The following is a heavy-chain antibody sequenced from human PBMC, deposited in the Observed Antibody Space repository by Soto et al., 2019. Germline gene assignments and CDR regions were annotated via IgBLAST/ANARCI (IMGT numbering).Heavy chain of an antibody. V-gene: IGHV4-30-2*01. CDR3: ARERLGGFDY. CDR2: IYHSGST. CDR1: GGSISSGGYS. J-gene: IGHJ4*02. Sequence: TLSLTCAVSGGSISSGGYSWSWIRQPPGKGLEWIGYIYHSGSTYYNPSLKSRVTISVDRSKNQFSLKLSSVTAADTAVYYCARERLGGFDYWGQGTLVTVSS. D-gene: IGHD3-16*01.